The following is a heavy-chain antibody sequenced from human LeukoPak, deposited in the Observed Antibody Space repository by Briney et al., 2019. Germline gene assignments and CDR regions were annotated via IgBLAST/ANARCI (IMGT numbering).Heavy chain of an antibody. J-gene: IGHJ4*02. CDR3: ARHRCSSTSCFIDY. CDR2: IKQDGSEK. D-gene: IGHD2-2*01. CDR1: RFTFSNYW. Sequence: PGGSLRLSCAVSRFTFSNYWMSWVRQAPGKGLEWVANIKQDGSEKYYVDSVKGRFTISRDNAKNSLYLQMNSLRAEDRAVYYCARHRCSSTSCFIDYWGQGTLVTVSS. V-gene: IGHV3-7*04.